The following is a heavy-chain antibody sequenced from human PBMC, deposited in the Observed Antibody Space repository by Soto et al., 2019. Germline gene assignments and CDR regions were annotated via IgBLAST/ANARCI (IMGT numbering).Heavy chain of an antibody. Sequence: GGSLRLSCTASGFTFSTYWMYWVRQVPGTGLVWASRINSDGSSTSYADSVQGRFTISRDNAKNTLYLQMSSLRAEDTAVYYCAREFHDYPKEDYFYYGMDVWGQGTTVTVSS. CDR1: GFTFSTYW. V-gene: IGHV3-74*01. D-gene: IGHD4-17*01. CDR3: AREFHDYPKEDYFYYGMDV. J-gene: IGHJ6*02. CDR2: INSDGSST.